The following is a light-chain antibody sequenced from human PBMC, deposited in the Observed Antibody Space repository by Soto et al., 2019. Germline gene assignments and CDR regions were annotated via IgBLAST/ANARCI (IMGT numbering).Light chain of an antibody. CDR2: AAT. Sequence: DVQMTQSPLSLSASVGDRVSITCRASQSISTFLNWYQQTPGRAPKPLIYAATTLQRGVPSRFVGTGSGTDFTLTISSLQPEDFATYFCQQSYSAPPAFGQGTKVDIK. J-gene: IGKJ1*01. CDR1: QSISTF. CDR3: QQSYSAPPA. V-gene: IGKV1-39*01.